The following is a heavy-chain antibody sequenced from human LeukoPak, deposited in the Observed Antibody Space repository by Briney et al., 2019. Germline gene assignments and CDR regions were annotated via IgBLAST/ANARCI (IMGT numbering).Heavy chain of an antibody. D-gene: IGHD5-24*01. V-gene: IGHV3-30-3*01. J-gene: IGHJ4*02. CDR2: ISYDGSNR. CDR1: GFTFSSYA. Sequence: PGRSLRLSCAASGFTFSSYAMHWVRQAPGKGLEWVAVISYDGSNRYYADSVKGRFTISRDNSKNTLYLQMNSLRAEDTAVYYCARDHIRDGYSQYYFDYWGQGTLVTVSS. CDR3: ARDHIRDGYSQYYFDY.